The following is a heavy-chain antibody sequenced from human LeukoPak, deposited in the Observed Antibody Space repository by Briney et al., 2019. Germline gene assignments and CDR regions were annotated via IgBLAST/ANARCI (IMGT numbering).Heavy chain of an antibody. CDR3: ARQPYNWNYGWFDP. CDR1: GGSISSYY. Sequence: SETLSLTCTVSGGSISSYYWNWIRQPPGKGLEWIGYIYYSGSTNYNPPLKSRVTISVDSSKNQFSLKLSSVTAADTAVYYCARQPYNWNYGWFDPWGQGTLVTVSS. J-gene: IGHJ5*02. D-gene: IGHD1-7*01. CDR2: IYYSGST. V-gene: IGHV4-59*08.